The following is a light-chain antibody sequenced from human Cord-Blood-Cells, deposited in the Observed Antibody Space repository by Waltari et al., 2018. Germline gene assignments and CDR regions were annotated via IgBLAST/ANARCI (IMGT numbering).Light chain of an antibody. V-gene: IGKV3-15*01. J-gene: IGKJ2*01. Sequence: EIVMTQSPATLSVSSGERATLPYRARQSVSSNLEWYQQKPGQPPRLLIYGASTMATGIPARFSRSGSGTEFTLTISSLQSEDFAIYYCQQYNIWPAVTFGQGTKLEIK. CDR2: GAS. CDR3: QQYNIWPAVT. CDR1: QSVSSN.